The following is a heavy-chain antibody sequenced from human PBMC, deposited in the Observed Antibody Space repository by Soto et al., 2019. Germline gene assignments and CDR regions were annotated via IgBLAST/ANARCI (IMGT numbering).Heavy chain of an antibody. CDR1: GYSFTSYW. V-gene: IGHV5-51*01. D-gene: IGHD3-16*01. J-gene: IGHJ4*02. CDR3: ARHQRDDASRKIDC. Sequence: GESLKISCKVSGYSFTSYWIAWVRQMPGKGLEWMGIINPADSDIKYSPSFQGRVTISADKSIGTAYLQWSSLKASDTAMYYCARHQRDDASRKIDCWGQGTLVTVSS. CDR2: INPADSDI.